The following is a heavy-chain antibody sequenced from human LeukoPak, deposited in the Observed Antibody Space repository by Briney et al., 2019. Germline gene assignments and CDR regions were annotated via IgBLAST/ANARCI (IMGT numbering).Heavy chain of an antibody. J-gene: IGHJ4*02. CDR1: GFSLTTGGVG. V-gene: IGHV2-5*01. CDR3: AHTPNGYTY. CDR2: IYWYDDK. D-gene: IGHD3-16*01. Sequence: SGPTLVKPTQTLTLTCTFSGFSLTTGGVGVCWLRHPPGKALEWLALIYWYDDKPYSPSLESRLTITKDTSKNQVVLTLTNMDPVDTATYYCAHTPNGYTYWGQGTLVTVSS.